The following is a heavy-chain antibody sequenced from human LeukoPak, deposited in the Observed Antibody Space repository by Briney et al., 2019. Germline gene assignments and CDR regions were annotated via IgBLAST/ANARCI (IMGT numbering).Heavy chain of an antibody. D-gene: IGHD3-22*01. CDR1: GYTFTGYY. J-gene: IGHJ4*02. V-gene: IGHV1-69*04. CDR3: ARDRTGLYYYDSSGTEGGFDY. CDR2: IIPILGIA. Sequence: RRASVKISCKASGYTFTGYYMHWVRQAPGQGLEWMGRIIPILGIANYAQKFQGRVTITADKSTSTAYMELSSLRSADTAVYYCARDRTGLYYYDSSGTEGGFDYWGQGTLVTVSS.